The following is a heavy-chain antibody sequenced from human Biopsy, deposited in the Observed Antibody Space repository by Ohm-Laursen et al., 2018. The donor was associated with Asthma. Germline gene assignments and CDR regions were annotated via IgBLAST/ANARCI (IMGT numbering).Heavy chain of an antibody. CDR1: GDSFSNYA. J-gene: IGHJ4*02. V-gene: IGHV1-69*06. CDR2: LSAVLGTP. CDR3: ARHPYNFGGFDY. Sequence: SSVKVSCKTSGDSFSNYAISWVRQAPGQGLEWMGGLSAVLGTPDHAQKFEGRVTITADKSTSTAYMELRSLSSEDTAVYYCARHPYNFGGFDYWGQGSLVPVPS. D-gene: IGHD1-1*01.